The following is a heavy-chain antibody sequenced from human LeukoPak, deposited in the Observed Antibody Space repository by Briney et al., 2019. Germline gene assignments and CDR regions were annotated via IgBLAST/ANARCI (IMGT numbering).Heavy chain of an antibody. CDR3: ARDGTSADDY. J-gene: IGHJ4*02. D-gene: IGHD1-26*01. Sequence: ASVKVSCKTSGYTXSXFGINXXXXXXGQXXEWMGWISGNNXNLNYGQKFQGRFTVTTDSSTSTAYMELRNLTFDDTAVYYCARDGTSADDYWGQGTLVTVSS. V-gene: IGHV1-18*01. CDR1: GYTXSXFG. CDR2: ISGNNXNL.